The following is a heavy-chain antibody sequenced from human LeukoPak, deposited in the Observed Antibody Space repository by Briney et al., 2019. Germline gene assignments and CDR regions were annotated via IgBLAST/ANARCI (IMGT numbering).Heavy chain of an antibody. J-gene: IGHJ4*02. D-gene: IGHD3-9*01. Sequence: PGGSLRLSCAASGFTFSSYSMNWVRQAPGKGLEWVSSISSSSSYIYYADSVKGRFTISRDNAKNSLYLQMNSLRAEDTAVYYCVPNILTGYKPPLDYWGQGTLVTVSS. V-gene: IGHV3-21*01. CDR2: ISSSSSYI. CDR3: VPNILTGYKPPLDY. CDR1: GFTFSSYS.